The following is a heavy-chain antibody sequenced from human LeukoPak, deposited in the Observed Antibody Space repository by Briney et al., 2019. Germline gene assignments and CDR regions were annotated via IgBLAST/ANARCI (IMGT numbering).Heavy chain of an antibody. Sequence: GASVKVSCKASGCTFTSYGISWVRQAPGQGLEWMGWISAHNGNTNYAQKPQGRVTMTTDTSTSTAYMELRSLRSDDTAVYYCARDRYRLQLLDYWGQGTLVTVSS. CDR3: ARDRYRLQLLDY. D-gene: IGHD5-24*01. J-gene: IGHJ4*02. V-gene: IGHV1-18*01. CDR1: GCTFTSYG. CDR2: ISAHNGNT.